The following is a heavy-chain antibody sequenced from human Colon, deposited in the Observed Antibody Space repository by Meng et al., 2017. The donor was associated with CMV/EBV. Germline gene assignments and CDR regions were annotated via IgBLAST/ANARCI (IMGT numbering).Heavy chain of an antibody. CDR3: ARVAIDSETYYFGLNFDS. D-gene: IGHD1-26*01. CDR1: GDSVSGDSYY. J-gene: IGHJ4*02. Sequence: SETLSLTCIVSGDSVSGDSYYWSWIRQPPGKGLEWIGYISHTGAATYNPSLNSRVTISVDTSKNHFSLELNSVTVADTAVYYCARVAIDSETYYFGLNFDSRGQGTLVTVSS. CDR2: ISHTGAA. V-gene: IGHV4-61*03.